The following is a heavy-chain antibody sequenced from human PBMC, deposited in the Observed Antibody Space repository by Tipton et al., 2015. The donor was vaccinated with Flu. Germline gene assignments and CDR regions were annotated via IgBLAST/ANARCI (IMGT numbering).Heavy chain of an antibody. Sequence: PSLTCAVYGGSFSGYYWSWIRQPPGKGLEWIGSIYHSGTAYYNPSLKSRVTISVDASKNQISLKLSSVAAADTAVYYCARYPESNYHWFGPWGQGALVTVSS. CDR1: GGSFSGYY. D-gene: IGHD4-11*01. CDR3: ARYPESNYHWFGP. V-gene: IGHV4-34*01. J-gene: IGHJ5*02. CDR2: IYHSGTA.